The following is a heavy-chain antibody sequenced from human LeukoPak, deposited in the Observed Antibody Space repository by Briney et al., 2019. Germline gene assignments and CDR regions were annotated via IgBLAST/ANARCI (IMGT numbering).Heavy chain of an antibody. CDR2: IYHSGTT. Sequence: SETLSLTCTVSDFSISRGYYWGWIRQPPGKGLECIGTIYHSGTTYYSPSLKTRVTISVDTSKNHFSLKLSSVTAADTAVYYCARGAAAGYYYYYYHMDVWGKGTTVTISS. J-gene: IGHJ6*03. CDR3: ARGAAAGYYYYYYHMDV. D-gene: IGHD6-13*01. CDR1: DFSISRGYY. V-gene: IGHV4-38-2*02.